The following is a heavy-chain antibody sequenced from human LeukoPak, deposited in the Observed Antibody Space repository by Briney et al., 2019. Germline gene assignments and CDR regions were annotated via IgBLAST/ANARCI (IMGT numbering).Heavy chain of an antibody. J-gene: IGHJ3*02. CDR1: GDSIIGYY. CDR2: IRYSGSA. V-gene: IGHV4-59*01. CDR3: VRGERLGPDI. Sequence: SETLSLTCTVSGDSIIGYYWSWIRQPPGKGLEWIGYIRYSGSANYNPSLKSRVTISVDTSKNQFSLTLGSLTAADTAVYYCVRGERLGPDIWGQGTLDTVSS. D-gene: IGHD3-16*01.